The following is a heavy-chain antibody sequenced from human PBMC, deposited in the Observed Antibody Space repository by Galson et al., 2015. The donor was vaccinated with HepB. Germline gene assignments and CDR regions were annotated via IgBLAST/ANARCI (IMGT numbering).Heavy chain of an antibody. CDR2: FSGIGGGT. Sequence: SLRLSCAASGFTFSRYAMSWVRQAPGKGLEWVSAFSGIGGGTYYADSVTGRFTISRDNSKNTLFLQMNSLRAEDTAVYYCAKDVSSSSVWYFDLWGRGTLVTVSS. CDR3: AKDVSSSSVWYFDL. J-gene: IGHJ2*01. V-gene: IGHV3-23*01. D-gene: IGHD6-6*01. CDR1: GFTFSRYA.